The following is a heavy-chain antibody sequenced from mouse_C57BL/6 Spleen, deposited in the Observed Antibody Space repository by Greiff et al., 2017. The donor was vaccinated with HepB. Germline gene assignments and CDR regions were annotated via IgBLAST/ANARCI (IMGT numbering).Heavy chain of an antibody. J-gene: IGHJ2*01. CDR3: ARKSGFLYYFDY. D-gene: IGHD1-3*01. CDR2: INYDGSST. Sequence: EVQVVESEGGLVQPGSSMKLSCTASGFTFSDYYMAWVRQVPEKGLEWVANINYDGSSTYYLDSLKSRFIISRDNAKNILYLQMSSLKSEDTATYYCARKSGFLYYFDYWGQGTTLTVSS. V-gene: IGHV5-16*01. CDR1: GFTFSDYY.